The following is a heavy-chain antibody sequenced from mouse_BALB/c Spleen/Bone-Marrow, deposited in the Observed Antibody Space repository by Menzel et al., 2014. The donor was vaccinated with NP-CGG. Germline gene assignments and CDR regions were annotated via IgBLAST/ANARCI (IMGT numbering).Heavy chain of an antibody. V-gene: IGHV1S22*01. J-gene: IGHJ2*01. D-gene: IGHD1-2*01. Sequence: LKQSGSELVRPGASVKLSCKAPGYTFTSYWMHWVEQRHGQGLEWIGNIYPGSGRTNYDEKFKSKGTLTVDTSSSTAYMHLSSLTSEDSAVYYCTRGGTTAFDYWGQGTTLTVSS. CDR1: GYTFTSYW. CDR3: TRGGTTAFDY. CDR2: IYPGSGRT.